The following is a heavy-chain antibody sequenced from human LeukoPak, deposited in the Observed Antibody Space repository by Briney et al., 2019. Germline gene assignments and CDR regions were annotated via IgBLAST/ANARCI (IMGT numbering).Heavy chain of an antibody. Sequence: SVKVSCKASGGTFSSYAISWVRQAPGQGLEWMGGIIPIFGTANYAQKFQGRVTITADESTTTAYMDLSSLRSEDTAVYYCSRAPITIFGVVIGASNWFDPWGQGTLVTVSS. V-gene: IGHV1-69*01. CDR2: IIPIFGTA. CDR3: SRAPITIFGVVIGASNWFDP. CDR1: GGTFSSYA. J-gene: IGHJ5*02. D-gene: IGHD3-3*01.